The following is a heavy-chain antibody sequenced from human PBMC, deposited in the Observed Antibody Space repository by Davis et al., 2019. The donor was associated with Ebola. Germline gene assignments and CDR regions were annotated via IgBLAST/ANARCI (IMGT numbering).Heavy chain of an antibody. D-gene: IGHD2-2*02. J-gene: IGHJ6*02. CDR3: AKGPLLYYYYYYGMDV. Sequence: GESLKISCAASGFTFSSYAMSWVRQAPGKGLEWVSAISGSGGSTYYADYVKGRFTISRDNSKNTLYLQMNSLRAEDTAVYYCAKGPLLYYYYYYGMDVWGQGTTVTVSS. CDR1: GFTFSSYA. V-gene: IGHV3-23*01. CDR2: ISGSGGST.